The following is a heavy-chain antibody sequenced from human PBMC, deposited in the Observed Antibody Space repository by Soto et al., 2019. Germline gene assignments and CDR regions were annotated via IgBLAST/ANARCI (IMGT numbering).Heavy chain of an antibody. CDR3: TALGCRSTSCTLDY. J-gene: IGHJ4*02. CDR2: IIPVSGAA. V-gene: IGHV1-69*01. Sequence: VSCKASGGTLGSYAFSWVRQAPGQGLEWMGGIIPVSGAAHYAQKFQGRVTITADESTSTAYMELSSLSSQDTAVYCATALGCRSTSCTLDYWGQGTRVTVSS. CDR1: GGTLGSYA. D-gene: IGHD2-2*01.